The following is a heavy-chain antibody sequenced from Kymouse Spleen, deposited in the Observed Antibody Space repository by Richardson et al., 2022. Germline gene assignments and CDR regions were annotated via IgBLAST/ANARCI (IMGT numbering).Heavy chain of an antibody. J-gene: IGHJ6*02. V-gene: IGHV4-39*01. CDR3: ARGSSSYYYYYGMDV. D-gene: IGHD6-6*01. Sequence: QLQLQESGPGLVKPSETLSLTCTVSGGSISSSSYYWGWIRQPPGKGLEWIGSIYYSGSTYYNPSLKSRVTISVDTSKNQFSLKLSSVTAADTAVYYCARGSSSYYYYYGMDVWGQGTTVTVSS. CDR2: IYYSGST. CDR1: GGSISSSSYY.